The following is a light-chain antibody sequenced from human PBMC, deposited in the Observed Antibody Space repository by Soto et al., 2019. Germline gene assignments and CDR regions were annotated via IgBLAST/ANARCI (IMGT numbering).Light chain of an antibody. V-gene: IGLV2-14*01. CDR3: SSPSTTSTPIV. J-gene: IGLJ1*01. Sequence: QSALSQPASMSGSPGQSITIPCTGASSDIGLYNYVSWYQHHPGKAPKLLISEVNVRPSGLSDRFSASKAGNTASLTISGLQPEDEAYYYCSSPSTTSTPIVFGRGTKVTVL. CDR2: EVN. CDR1: SSDIGLYNY.